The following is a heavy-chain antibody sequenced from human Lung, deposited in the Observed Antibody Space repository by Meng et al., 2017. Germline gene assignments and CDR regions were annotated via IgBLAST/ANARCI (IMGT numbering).Heavy chain of an antibody. Sequence: QVELQQWGSGLLKTSETLFLTCVASGGSFSDYYWSWIRQPPGKGLEWIGEINHSGSTNYNPSLESRATISVDTSQNNLSLKLSSVTAADSAVYYCARGPTTMAHDFDYWGQGTLVTVSS. CDR2: INHSGST. CDR1: GGSFSDYY. J-gene: IGHJ4*02. V-gene: IGHV4-34*01. D-gene: IGHD4-11*01. CDR3: ARGPTTMAHDFDY.